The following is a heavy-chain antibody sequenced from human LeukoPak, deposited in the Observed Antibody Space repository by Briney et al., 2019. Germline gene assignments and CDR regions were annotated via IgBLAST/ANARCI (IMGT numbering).Heavy chain of an antibody. CDR3: AGGGMSTFDY. D-gene: IGHD2-2*01. CDR1: GGSISSYY. CDR2: IYYSGST. Sequence: SETLSLTCTVSGGSISSYYWSWIRQPPGKGLEWIGYIYYSGSTNYNPSLKSRVTMSVDTSKNQFSLKLSSVTAADTAVYYCAGGGMSTFDYWGQGTLVTVSS. J-gene: IGHJ4*02. V-gene: IGHV4-59*12.